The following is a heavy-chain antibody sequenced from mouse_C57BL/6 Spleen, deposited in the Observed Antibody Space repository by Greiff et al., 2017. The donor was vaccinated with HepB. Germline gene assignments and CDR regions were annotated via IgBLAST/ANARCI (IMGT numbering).Heavy chain of an antibody. CDR2: IYPGDGDT. CDR1: GYAFSSSW. J-gene: IGHJ3*01. D-gene: IGHD1-1*01. V-gene: IGHV1-82*01. Sequence: QVQLKQSGPELVKPGASVKISCKASGYAFSSSWMNWVKQRPGKGLEWIGRIYPGDGDTNYNGKFKGKATLTADKSSSTAYMQLSSLTSEDSAVYFCARLPHYGGFAYWGQGTLVTVSA. CDR3: ARLPHYGGFAY.